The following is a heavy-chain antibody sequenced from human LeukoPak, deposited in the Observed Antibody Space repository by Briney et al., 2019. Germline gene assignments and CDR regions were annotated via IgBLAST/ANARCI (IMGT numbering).Heavy chain of an antibody. CDR2: IYSGGNT. D-gene: IGHD3-22*01. J-gene: IGHJ4*02. CDR1: GLTASSNC. Sequence: GGSLRLSCAASGLTASSNCMSWVRQAPGKGLEWVSFIYSGGNTYYADSVKGRFTISRDNSKNTVHLQMNSLRAEDTAMYYCARRAGDYSHPYDYWGQGTLVTVSS. CDR3: ARRAGDYSHPYDY. V-gene: IGHV3-53*01.